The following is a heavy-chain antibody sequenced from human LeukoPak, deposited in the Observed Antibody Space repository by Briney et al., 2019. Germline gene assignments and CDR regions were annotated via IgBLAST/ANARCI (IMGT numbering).Heavy chain of an antibody. CDR3: AKDRGIAVAGTGIDY. J-gene: IGHJ4*02. Sequence: GGSLRLSCAASGFTFDDYAMHWVRQAPGKGLEWVSGISWNNGSIGYADSVKGRFTISRDNAKNSLYLQMNSLRAEDTALYYCAKDRGIAVAGTGIDYWGQGTLVTVSS. CDR1: GFTFDDYA. CDR2: ISWNNGSI. V-gene: IGHV3-9*01. D-gene: IGHD6-19*01.